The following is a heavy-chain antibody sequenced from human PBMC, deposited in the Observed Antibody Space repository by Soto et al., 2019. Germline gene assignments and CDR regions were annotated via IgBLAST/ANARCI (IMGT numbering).Heavy chain of an antibody. D-gene: IGHD4-17*01. V-gene: IGHV3-30-3*01. CDR2: ISYDGSNK. CDR3: ARDSGYGDPFDY. J-gene: IGHJ4*02. Sequence: VQLVESGGGVVQPGRSLRLSCAASGFTFSSYAMHWVRQAPGKGLEWVAVISYDGSNKYYADSVKGRFTISRDNSKNTLYLQMNSLRAEDTAVYYCARDSGYGDPFDYWGQGTLVTVSS. CDR1: GFTFSSYA.